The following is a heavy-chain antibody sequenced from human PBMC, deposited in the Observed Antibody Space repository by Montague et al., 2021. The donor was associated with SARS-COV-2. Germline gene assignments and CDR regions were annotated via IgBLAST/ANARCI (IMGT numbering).Heavy chain of an antibody. D-gene: IGHD1-1*01. CDR1: SGSLSNYY. Sequence: SETLSLTCAVTSGSLSNYYSGWIRPPPGKGLEWIGELRLPGGSNYNPSLKGRVTISLDTSNNQVSLSLNSVTAADTAVYYCARAGSQRFFEFWGRGTLVTVSS. CDR2: LRLPGGS. J-gene: IGHJ2*01. CDR3: ARAGSQRFFEF. V-gene: IGHV4-34*01.